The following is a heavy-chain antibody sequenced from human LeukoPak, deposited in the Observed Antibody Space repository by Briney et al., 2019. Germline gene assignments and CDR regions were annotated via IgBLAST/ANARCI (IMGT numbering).Heavy chain of an antibody. Sequence: GESLKISCKGSGYSFTSYWIGWVRQMPGKGLECMGIIYPGDSDTGYSPSFQGQVTISADKSISTAYLQWSSLKASDTAMYYCASAIRYYDSSGYPPHYYYYYGMDVWGQGTTVTVSS. CDR1: GYSFTSYW. CDR3: ASAIRYYDSSGYPPHYYYYYGMDV. J-gene: IGHJ6*02. CDR2: IYPGDSDT. V-gene: IGHV5-51*01. D-gene: IGHD3-22*01.